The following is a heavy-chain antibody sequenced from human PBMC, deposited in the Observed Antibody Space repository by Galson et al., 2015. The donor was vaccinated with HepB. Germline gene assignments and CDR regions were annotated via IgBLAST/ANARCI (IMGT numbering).Heavy chain of an antibody. V-gene: IGHV3-21*01. CDR1: GFTFSSYS. D-gene: IGHD3-3*01. CDR2: ISSSSSYI. Sequence: SLRLSCAASGFTFSSYSMNWVRQAPGKGLGWVSSISSSSSYIYYADSVKGRFTISRDNAKNSLYLQMNSLRAEDTAVYYCARLEGDDFWSGRPQPAMDVWGKGTTVTVSS. J-gene: IGHJ6*03. CDR3: ARLEGDDFWSGRPQPAMDV.